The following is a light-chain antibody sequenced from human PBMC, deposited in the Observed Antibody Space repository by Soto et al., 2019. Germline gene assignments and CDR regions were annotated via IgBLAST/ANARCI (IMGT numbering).Light chain of an antibody. CDR3: KHYGSSPI. CDR1: QSVSSSY. Sequence: EIVLTQSPGTLSLSPGERATLSCRAGQSVSSSYLAWYQQKPGQSPRLLIYGASSRATGIPDRFSGSGSGTDFTLTISRLEPEDVAVYYCKHYGSSPIFGGGTKVEIK. V-gene: IGKV3-20*01. CDR2: GAS. J-gene: IGKJ4*01.